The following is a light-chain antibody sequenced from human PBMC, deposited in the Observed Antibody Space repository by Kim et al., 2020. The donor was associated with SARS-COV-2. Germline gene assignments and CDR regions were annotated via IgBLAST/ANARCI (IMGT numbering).Light chain of an antibody. J-gene: IGKJ1*01. CDR2: GAS. Sequence: MVMTQSPGTLSVSRGERATLSRRSSQTGSTKVAGYQQKPGPAPRLIIFGASTRATGIPTRFSGSGSGTEFTLTISSLQSEDSAVYYCQQYGEWNPGTFGQGTKVDIK. CDR3: QQYGEWNPGT. CDR1: QTGSTK. V-gene: IGKV3-15*01.